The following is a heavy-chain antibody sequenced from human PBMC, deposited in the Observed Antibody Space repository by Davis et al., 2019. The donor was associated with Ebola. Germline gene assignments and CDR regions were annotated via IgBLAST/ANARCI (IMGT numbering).Heavy chain of an antibody. J-gene: IGHJ6*02. CDR1: GYTFTSYG. Sequence: SVKVSCKASGYTFTSYGISWVRQAPGQGLEWMGRIIPILGIANYAQKFQGRVTITADKSTSTAYMELSSLRSEDTAVYYCARGLTIFGVVSYGMDVWGQGTTVTVSS. CDR2: IIPILGIA. V-gene: IGHV1-69*04. CDR3: ARGLTIFGVVSYGMDV. D-gene: IGHD3-3*01.